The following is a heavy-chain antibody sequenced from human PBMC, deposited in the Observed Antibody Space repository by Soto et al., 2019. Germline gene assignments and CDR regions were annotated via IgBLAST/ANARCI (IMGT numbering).Heavy chain of an antibody. Sequence: QVQLVQSGAEVRKPGASVKVSCKASGYTFSDYYIHWVRQAPGQGLEWMGWINPNSGGTKYAPKFQGGVTMPRDTPITTAYMELSRLRSGDTAVYYCAREPATAKPEGVDFWGQGTLVTVSS. CDR1: GYTFSDYY. V-gene: IGHV1-2*02. J-gene: IGHJ4*02. CDR2: INPNSGGT. D-gene: IGHD1-1*01. CDR3: AREPATAKPEGVDF.